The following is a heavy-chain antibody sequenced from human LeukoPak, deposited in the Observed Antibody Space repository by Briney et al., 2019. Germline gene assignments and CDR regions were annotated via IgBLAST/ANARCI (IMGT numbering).Heavy chain of an antibody. D-gene: IGHD3-3*01. V-gene: IGHV3-23*01. CDR1: GFTFSSNA. J-gene: IGHJ4*02. CDR2: ISANGFTT. CDR3: AKSPVTPRIFGVAMYYFDY. Sequence: GGSLRLSCAASGFTFSSNAMTWVRQAPGKGLEWVSTISANGFTTYYADSVRGRFTISRDNSKDTLYLQTDSLSAEDTAIYYCAKSPVTPRIFGVAMYYFDYWGQGTLVTVSS.